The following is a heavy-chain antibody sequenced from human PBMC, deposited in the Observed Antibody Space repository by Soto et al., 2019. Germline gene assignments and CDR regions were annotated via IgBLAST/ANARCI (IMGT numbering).Heavy chain of an antibody. D-gene: IGHD2-21*02. V-gene: IGHV1-8*01. CDR1: GYTFTSYD. J-gene: IGHJ6*02. Sequence: QVQLVQSGAEVKKPGASVKVSCKASGYTFTSYDINWVRQATGQGLEWMGWMNPNSGNTGYAQKFKGRVTMTRNTSISTAYMELSSLRSEDTAVYYCASVVTPPYYYYGMDVWGQGTTVTVSS. CDR3: ASVVTPPYYYYGMDV. CDR2: MNPNSGNT.